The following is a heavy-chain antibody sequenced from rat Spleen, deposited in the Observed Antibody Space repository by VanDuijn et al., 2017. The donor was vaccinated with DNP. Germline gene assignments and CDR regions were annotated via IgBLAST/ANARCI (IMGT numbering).Heavy chain of an antibody. D-gene: IGHD1-1*01. CDR1: GYSITSNY. Sequence: EVQLQESGPGLVKPSQSLSLTCSVTGYSITSNYWAWIRKFPGNKMEWMGYISYSGSTSYNPSLKSRVSITRDTSKNQFFLQLNSVTTEDTATYYCARWVRYFDYWGHGVLVTVSS. V-gene: IGHV3-1*01. CDR3: ARWVRYFDY. J-gene: IGHJ2*01. CDR2: ISYSGST.